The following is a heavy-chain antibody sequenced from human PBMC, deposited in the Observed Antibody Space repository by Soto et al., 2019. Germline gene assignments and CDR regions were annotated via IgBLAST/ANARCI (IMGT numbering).Heavy chain of an antibody. CDR3: ARNLKVRYSGYDYYGY. V-gene: IGHV4-4*02. Sequence: QVQLQESGPGLVKPSGTLSLTCAVSGGSISSSNWWSWVRQPPGKGLEWIGEIYHSGSTNYNPSLKSRVTISVDTSKNQFSLTLSSVTAADTAVYYCARNLKVRYSGYDYYGYWGQGTLVTVSS. CDR2: IYHSGST. CDR1: GGSISSSNW. J-gene: IGHJ4*02. D-gene: IGHD5-12*01.